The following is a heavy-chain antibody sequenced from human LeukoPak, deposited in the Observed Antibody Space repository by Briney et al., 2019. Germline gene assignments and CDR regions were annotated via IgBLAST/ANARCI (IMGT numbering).Heavy chain of an antibody. CDR2: ISAYNGNT. D-gene: IGHD3-22*01. V-gene: IGHV1-18*01. CDR3: ARSADYYYDGSGYYYFDY. Sequence: ASVKVSCKASGYTFTSYGISWVRQAPGQGLEWMGWISAYNGNTNYAQKLQGRVTMTTDTSTSTAYMELRSLRSDDTAVYYCARSADYYYDGSGYYYFDYWGQGTLVTVSS. CDR1: GYTFTSYG. J-gene: IGHJ4*02.